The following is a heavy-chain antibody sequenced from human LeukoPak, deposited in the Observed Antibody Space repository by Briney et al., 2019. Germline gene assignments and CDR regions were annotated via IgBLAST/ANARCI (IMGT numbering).Heavy chain of an antibody. CDR2: ISSSGSTI. CDR3: ARFSTGSQNDHFDY. V-gene: IGHV3-48*03. D-gene: IGHD1-1*01. CDR1: GFTFSSYE. J-gene: IGHJ4*02. Sequence: GGSLRLSCAASGFTFSSYEMNWVRQAPGKGLEWVSYISSSGSTIYYADSVKGRFTISRDNAKNSLCLQMDSLRAEDTAVYYCARFSTGSQNDHFDYWDQGTLVTVSS.